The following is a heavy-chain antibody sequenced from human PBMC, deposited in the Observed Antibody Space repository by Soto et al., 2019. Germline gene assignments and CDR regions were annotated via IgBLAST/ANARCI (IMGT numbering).Heavy chain of an antibody. CDR2: ISGSGGST. Sequence: PGGSLRLSCAASGFTFSSYAMSWVRQAPGKGLEWVSAISGSGGSTYYADSVKGRFTISRDNSKNTLYLQMNGLRAEDTAVYYCAKALRIAARQAPDYWGQGTLVTVSS. J-gene: IGHJ4*02. CDR1: GFTFSSYA. V-gene: IGHV3-23*01. CDR3: AKALRIAARQAPDY. D-gene: IGHD6-6*01.